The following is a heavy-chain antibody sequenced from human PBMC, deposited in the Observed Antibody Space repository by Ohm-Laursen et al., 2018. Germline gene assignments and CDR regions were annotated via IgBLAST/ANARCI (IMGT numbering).Heavy chain of an antibody. CDR3: ARETIFGPSGGMDV. D-gene: IGHD3-3*01. V-gene: IGHV4-59*01. Sequence: SETLSLTCSVSGGSISCYYWSWIRQPPGKGLEWIGYIYYSGSTNYNPSLKSRLTISVDTPKNQFSLKLSSVTAADTAVYYCARETIFGPSGGMDVWGQGTTVTVSS. CDR1: GGSISCYY. CDR2: IYYSGST. J-gene: IGHJ6*02.